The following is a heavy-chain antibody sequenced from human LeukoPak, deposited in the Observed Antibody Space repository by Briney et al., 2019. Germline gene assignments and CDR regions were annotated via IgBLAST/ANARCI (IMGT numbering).Heavy chain of an antibody. CDR2: IGGSGGST. Sequence: GGSLRLSCAVSGFSVYNYAMTWVRHPPGKGLEWESTIGGSGGSTYYADSVKGRFTISRDNSKNTLYLQMNSLRAEDTAVYYGARGSAWYLVYWGQGTLVTVSS. D-gene: IGHD3-16*01. J-gene: IGHJ4*02. V-gene: IGHV3-23*01. CDR1: GFSVYNYA. CDR3: ARGSAWYLVY.